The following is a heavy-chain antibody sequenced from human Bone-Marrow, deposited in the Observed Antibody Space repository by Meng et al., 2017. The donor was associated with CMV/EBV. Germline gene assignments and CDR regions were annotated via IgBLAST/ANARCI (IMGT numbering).Heavy chain of an antibody. D-gene: IGHD1-26*01. CDR1: GFTCRSWG. J-gene: IGHJ4*02. CDR3: ARGTVYSGSYNFDY. CDR2: IWYDGSNK. V-gene: IGHV3-33*01. Sequence: SGFTCRSWGMHWVRQAPGEGLEWVAVIWYDGSNKYYADSVKGRFTISRDNSKNTLYLQMNSLRAEDTAVYYCARGTVYSGSYNFDYWGQGTLVTVSS.